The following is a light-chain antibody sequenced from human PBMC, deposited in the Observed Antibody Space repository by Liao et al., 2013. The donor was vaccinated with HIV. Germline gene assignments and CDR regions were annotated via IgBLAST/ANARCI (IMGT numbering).Light chain of an antibody. V-gene: IGLV3-21*04. J-gene: IGLJ2*01. Sequence: SFVLTQPPSVSVAPGKTASITCGEDNIGTRIVHWYQQRPGQAPVLVIYYDIDRPSGIPERFSGSNSGNTATLTISRVEAGDEADYYCQVCDISSDCVFGGGTKLTVL. CDR2: YDI. CDR1: NIGTRI. CDR3: QVCDISSDCV.